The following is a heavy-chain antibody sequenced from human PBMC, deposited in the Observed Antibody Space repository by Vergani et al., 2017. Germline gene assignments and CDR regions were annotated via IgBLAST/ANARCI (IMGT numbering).Heavy chain of an antibody. CDR2: INPNSGGT. CDR3: ARAGRTTGTPI. D-gene: IGHD1-1*01. J-gene: IGHJ4*02. CDR1: GYTFAGYN. V-gene: IGHV1-2*02. Sequence: QVQLVQSGAEVKKPGASVKVSCKASGYTFAGYNIHWVRQAPGQGLEMMGWINPNSGGTNYAQKFQGRVTMTRDTSINTAYMELSSLRSDDTAVYYCARAGRTTGTPIWGQGTLVSVSS.